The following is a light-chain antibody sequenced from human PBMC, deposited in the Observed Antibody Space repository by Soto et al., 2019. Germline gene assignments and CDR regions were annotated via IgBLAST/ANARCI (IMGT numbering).Light chain of an antibody. CDR3: QQYYSPPWT. J-gene: IGKJ1*01. V-gene: IGKV4-1*01. Sequence: DIVMTQSPDSLAVSLGERATINCKSSQSVLYSSNNKDYLAWYQQKLGQPPKLLIYWASTRESGVPDRFSGSGSGTDFTLTISSLQAEDVAVYYCQQYYSPPWTFCQGTKVEIK. CDR1: QSVLYSSNNKDY. CDR2: WAS.